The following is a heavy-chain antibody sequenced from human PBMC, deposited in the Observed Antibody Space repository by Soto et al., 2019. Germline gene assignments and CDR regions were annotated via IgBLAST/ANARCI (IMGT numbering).Heavy chain of an antibody. J-gene: IGHJ6*02. CDR3: ANTPGIAALGLPEFTYYGMDV. Sequence: GESLKISCQASGYTFIYFWVAWVRQVPGKGLEWMGVIYPGASDIRYSPSFEGHVTISADKSTNTAYLQWSSLKASDTAMYYCANTPGIAALGLPEFTYYGMDVWGQGTTVTVSS. V-gene: IGHV5-51*01. CDR2: IYPGASDI. D-gene: IGHD6-13*01. CDR1: GYTFIYFW.